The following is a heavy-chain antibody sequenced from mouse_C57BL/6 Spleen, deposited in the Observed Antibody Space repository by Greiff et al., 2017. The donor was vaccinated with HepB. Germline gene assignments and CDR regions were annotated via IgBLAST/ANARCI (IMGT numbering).Heavy chain of an antibody. D-gene: IGHD1-1*01. CDR2: INPNNGGT. V-gene: IGHV1-22*01. J-gene: IGHJ4*01. CDR3: ARGGTGVARGYYYAMDY. Sequence: EVQLQQSGPELVKPGASVKMSCKASGYTFTDYNMHWVKQSHGKSLEWIGYINPNNGGTSYNQKFKGKATLTVNKSSSTAYMELRSLTSEDSAVYYCARGGTGVARGYYYAMDYWGRGAAVTVSS. CDR1: GYTFTDYN.